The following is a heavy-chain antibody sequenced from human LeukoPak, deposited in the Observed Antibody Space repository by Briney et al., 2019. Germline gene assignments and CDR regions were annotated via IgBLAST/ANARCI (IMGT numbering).Heavy chain of an antibody. Sequence: ASVKVSCKTSGYTFTRYGISWVRQAPGQGLEWMGWISAYEGNTKYAQKVQGRVSMTTDTSTSTAYMELRSLRSDDTAVYYCARDNAIIPAEIADYWGQGTQVTVSS. CDR2: ISAYEGNT. V-gene: IGHV1-18*01. D-gene: IGHD2-2*01. CDR3: ARDNAIIPAEIADY. CDR1: GYTFTRYG. J-gene: IGHJ4*02.